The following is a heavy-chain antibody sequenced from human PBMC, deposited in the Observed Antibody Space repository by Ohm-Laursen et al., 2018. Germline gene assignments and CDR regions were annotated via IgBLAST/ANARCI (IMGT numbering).Heavy chain of an antibody. V-gene: IGHV3-9*01. CDR3: AKAISFGYSSGWVPID. CDR2: ISWNSGSI. CDR1: GFTFDDYA. J-gene: IGHJ4*02. Sequence: SSLRLSCAASGFTFDDYAMHWVRQAPGKGLEWVSGISWNSGSIGYADSVKGRFTISRDNAKNSLYLQMNSLRAEDTALYYCAKAISFGYSSGWVPIDWGQGTLVTVSS. D-gene: IGHD6-19*01.